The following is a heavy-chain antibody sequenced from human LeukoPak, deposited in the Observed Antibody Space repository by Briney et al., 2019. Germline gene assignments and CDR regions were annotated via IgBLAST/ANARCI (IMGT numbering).Heavy chain of an antibody. V-gene: IGHV3-74*01. CDR1: GFSFSTNW. CDR2: INSDGGIR. J-gene: IGHJ4*02. D-gene: IGHD6-13*01. Sequence: PGGSLRLSCVASGFSFSTNWMHWVRQAPGKGLVWVARINSDGGIRSNADSAKGRFTVSRDNAKNTLYLQMDSLRAEDTAVYYCARDAVGIDYWGQGTLVTVSS. CDR3: ARDAVGIDY.